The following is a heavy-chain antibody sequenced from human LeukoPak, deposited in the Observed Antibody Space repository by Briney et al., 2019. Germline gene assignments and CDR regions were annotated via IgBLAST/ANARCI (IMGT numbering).Heavy chain of an antibody. J-gene: IGHJ4*02. CDR2: IYYSEM. V-gene: IGHV4-4*02. D-gene: IGHD3-22*01. CDR1: GGSISSSNW. Sequence: PSGTLSLTCAVSGGSISSSNWWSWVRQPPGKGLEWIGYIYYSEMYNNPSLKSRVTISADTSKNQFSLKLSSVTAADTAVYYCASRGGRSGYHYIGYWGQGTLVTVSS. CDR3: ASRGGRSGYHYIGY.